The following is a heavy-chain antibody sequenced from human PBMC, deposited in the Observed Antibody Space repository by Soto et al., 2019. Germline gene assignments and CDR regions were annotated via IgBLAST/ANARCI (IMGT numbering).Heavy chain of an antibody. CDR2: ISSSSSSNI. V-gene: IGHV3-48*02. Sequence: PGGPLRLSCAASGFTFSSYAMSWVRQAPGKGLEWVSAISSSSSSNIYYADSVKGRFTISRDNAKNSLYLQMNSLRDEDTAVYYCARETGGYDRTGSYYYFDFWGQGTPVTVSS. CDR3: ARETGGYDRTGSYYYFDF. J-gene: IGHJ4*02. D-gene: IGHD3-22*01. CDR1: GFTFSSYA.